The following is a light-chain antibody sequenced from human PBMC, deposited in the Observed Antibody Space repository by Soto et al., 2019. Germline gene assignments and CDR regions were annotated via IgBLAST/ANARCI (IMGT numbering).Light chain of an antibody. CDR1: SXDVGLYDY. CDR3: SSYTSDSSYV. V-gene: IGLV2-14*01. Sequence: QSALTQPASVSGSPGQSITISCTGTSXDVGLYDYVSWYQQHPSKAPQLMIYAVSNRPSGVSNRFSASKSGNTASLFISGLQAEDEADYYCSSYTSDSSYVFGSGTKVTVL. J-gene: IGLJ1*01. CDR2: AVS.